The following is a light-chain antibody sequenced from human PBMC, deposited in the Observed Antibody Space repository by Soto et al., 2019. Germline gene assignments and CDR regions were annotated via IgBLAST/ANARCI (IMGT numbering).Light chain of an antibody. CDR3: KQYNSYWT. V-gene: IGKV1-5*03. Sequence: DIQMTQSPSTLSASVGDRVTITCRASQNVNNCLAWYHQKPGKAPKHLIHKASNLESGVPSRFSGSGSGTVFSLTISSLQPDDFATYYCKQYNSYWTFGQGTKVEIK. CDR1: QNVNNC. J-gene: IGKJ1*01. CDR2: KAS.